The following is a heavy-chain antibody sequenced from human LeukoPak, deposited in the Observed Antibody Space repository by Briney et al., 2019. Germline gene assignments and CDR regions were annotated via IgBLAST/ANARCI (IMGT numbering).Heavy chain of an antibody. CDR3: GRGHPVVPAAVPDY. CDR1: GYTFTGYY. J-gene: IGHJ4*02. Sequence: ASVKVSCKASGYTFTGYYMHWVRQAPGQGLEWMGWIQSNSGGTNYAQKFQGRVTMTRDTSISTAYMELSRLRSDDTAVYYCGRGHPVVPAAVPDYWGQGTLVTVSS. V-gene: IGHV1-2*02. CDR2: IQSNSGGT. D-gene: IGHD2-2*02.